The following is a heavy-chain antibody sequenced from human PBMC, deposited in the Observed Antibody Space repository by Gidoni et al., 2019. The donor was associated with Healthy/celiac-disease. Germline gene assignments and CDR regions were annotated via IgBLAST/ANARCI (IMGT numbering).Heavy chain of an antibody. CDR3: AVLISHDY. J-gene: IGHJ4*02. CDR2: IYSGGST. CDR1: GFTVSSNY. V-gene: IGHV3-66*01. Sequence: EVQLVESGGGLVQPGGSLRLPCAAFGFTVSSNYMSWVRQAPGMGLEWVSVIYSGGSTYYADSVKGRFTISRDNSKNTLYLQMNSLRAEDTAVYYCAVLISHDYWGQGTLVTVSS.